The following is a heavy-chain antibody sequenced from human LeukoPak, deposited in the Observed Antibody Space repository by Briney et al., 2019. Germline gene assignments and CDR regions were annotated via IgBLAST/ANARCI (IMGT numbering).Heavy chain of an antibody. D-gene: IGHD2-15*01. Sequence: GGSLRLSCAASGFTFNSYGMHWVRQAPGKGPEWVAVIWYDGSKKFYADSGKGRFTISRDKSKNTLYLQMNSLRVEDTAVYYCAREGCSGTSCYGVDAFDIWGQGTKVTVSS. CDR3: AREGCSGTSCYGVDAFDI. V-gene: IGHV3-33*01. J-gene: IGHJ3*02. CDR2: IWYDGSKK. CDR1: GFTFNSYG.